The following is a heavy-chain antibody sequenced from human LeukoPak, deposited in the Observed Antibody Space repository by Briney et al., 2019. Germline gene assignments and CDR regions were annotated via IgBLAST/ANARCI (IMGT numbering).Heavy chain of an antibody. Sequence: SETLSLTCTVSGGSISSYYWSWIRQPAGKGLEWIGRIYTSGSTNYNPSLKSRVTISVDTSKNQFSLKLSSVTAADTAVYYCARAMVRGVSLGGWFDPWGQGTLVTVSS. V-gene: IGHV4-4*07. J-gene: IGHJ5*02. CDR2: IYTSGST. CDR3: ARAMVRGVSLGGWFDP. CDR1: GGSISSYY. D-gene: IGHD3-10*01.